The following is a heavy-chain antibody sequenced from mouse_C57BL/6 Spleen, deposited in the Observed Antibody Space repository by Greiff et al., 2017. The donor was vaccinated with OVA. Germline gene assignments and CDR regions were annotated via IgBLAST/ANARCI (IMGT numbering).Heavy chain of an antibody. CDR1: GYSFTDYN. CDR2: INPNYGTT. Sequence: EVQLQQSGPELVKPGASVKISCKASGYSFTDYNMNWVKQSNGKSLEWIGVINPNYGTTSYNQKFKGKATLTVDQSSSTAYMQLNSLTSEDSAVYYCASTYDYDGVYYAMDYWGQGTSVTVSS. CDR3: ASTYDYDGVYYAMDY. D-gene: IGHD2-4*01. J-gene: IGHJ4*01. V-gene: IGHV1-39*01.